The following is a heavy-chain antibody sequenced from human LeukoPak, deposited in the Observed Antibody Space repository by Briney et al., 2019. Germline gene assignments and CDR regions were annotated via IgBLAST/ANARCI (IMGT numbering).Heavy chain of an antibody. Sequence: GGSLRLSCAASGFFFSTFGMSWVRQAPGKGLEWVSAISVGGGNTYCADSVKGRFTISRDNSRDTLYLQMNSLRAEDTAVYYCAKDHGGCGSFDYWGQGTLVTVSS. V-gene: IGHV3-23*01. CDR3: AKDHGGCGSFDY. D-gene: IGHD3-10*01. J-gene: IGHJ4*02. CDR2: ISVGGGNT. CDR1: GFFFSTFG.